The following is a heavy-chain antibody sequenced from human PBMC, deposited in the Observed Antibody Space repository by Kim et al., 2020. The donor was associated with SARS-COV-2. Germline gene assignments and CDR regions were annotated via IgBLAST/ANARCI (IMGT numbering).Heavy chain of an antibody. D-gene: IGHD6-19*01. Sequence: SETLSLTCTVSGGSISSSSYYWGWIRQPPGKGLEWIGSIYYSGSTYYNPSLKSRVTISVDTSKNQFSLKLSSVTAADTAVYYCARHGRYSSDPIDYWGQGTLVTVSS. CDR1: GGSISSSSYY. J-gene: IGHJ4*02. CDR2: IYYSGST. V-gene: IGHV4-39*01. CDR3: ARHGRYSSDPIDY.